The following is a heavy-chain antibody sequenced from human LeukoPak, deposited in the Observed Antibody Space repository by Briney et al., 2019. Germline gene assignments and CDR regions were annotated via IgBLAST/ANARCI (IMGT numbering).Heavy chain of an antibody. J-gene: IGHJ4*02. D-gene: IGHD2-15*01. Sequence: SETLSLTCAVYGGSFSGYYWSWIRQPPGKGLEWIGEINHSGSTNYNPSLKSRVTISVDTSKNQFSLKLSSVTAADTAVYYCARHRLGYCSGGSCYLHYFDYWGQGTLVNVSS. CDR2: INHSGST. CDR3: ARHRLGYCSGGSCYLHYFDY. CDR1: GGSFSGYY. V-gene: IGHV4-34*01.